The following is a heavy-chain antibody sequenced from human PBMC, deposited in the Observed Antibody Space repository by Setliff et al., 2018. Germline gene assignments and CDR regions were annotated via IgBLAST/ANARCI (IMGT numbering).Heavy chain of an antibody. D-gene: IGHD6-13*01. CDR3: ARQPYSTTYYYYYYYMDV. J-gene: IGHJ6*03. V-gene: IGHV4-59*04. CDR2: IYYSGTT. Sequence: SETLSLTCTVSGGYIRSFHWSWIRQPPGKGLEWIGYIYYSGTTYYNPSLKSRVTISVDTSKNQFSLKLSSVTAADTAVYYCARQPYSTTYYYYYYYMDVWGKGTTVTVSS. CDR1: GGYIRSFH.